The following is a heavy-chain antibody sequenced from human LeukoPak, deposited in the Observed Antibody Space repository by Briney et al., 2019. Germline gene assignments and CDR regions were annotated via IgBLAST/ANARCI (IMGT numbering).Heavy chain of an antibody. D-gene: IGHD3-10*01. CDR2: ISYDASNK. V-gene: IGHV3-30*03. CDR1: GFTFSRYG. CDR3: ARGLKVRGVIAY. J-gene: IGHJ4*02. Sequence: GGSLRLSCAASGFTFSRYGMHWVRQTPGKGLEWVAVISYDASNKYYADSVKGRFTISRDNAKNSLYLQMNSLRAEDTAVYYCARGLKVRGVIAYWGQGTLVTVSS.